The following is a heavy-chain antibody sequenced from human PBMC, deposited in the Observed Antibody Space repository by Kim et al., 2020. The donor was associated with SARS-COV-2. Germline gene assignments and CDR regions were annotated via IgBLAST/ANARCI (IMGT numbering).Heavy chain of an antibody. J-gene: IGHJ6*02. CDR3: ARAGRALWFGESDYYYGMDV. CDR2: IGTAGDT. Sequence: GGSLRLSCAASGFTFSSYDMHWVRQATGKGLEWVSAIGTAGDTYYPGSVKGRFTISRENAKNSLYLQMNSLRAGDTAVYYCARAGRALWFGESDYYYGMDVWGQGTTVTVSS. V-gene: IGHV3-13*04. D-gene: IGHD3-10*01. CDR1: GFTFSSYD.